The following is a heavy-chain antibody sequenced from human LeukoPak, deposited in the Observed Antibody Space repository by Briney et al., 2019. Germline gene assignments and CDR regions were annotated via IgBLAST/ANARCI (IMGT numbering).Heavy chain of an antibody. CDR2: INPNSGGT. J-gene: IGHJ4*02. Sequence: ASVKVSCKASGNTFTGYYMHWVRQAPGQGLEWMGWINPNSGGTNYAQKFQGRVTMTRDTSISTAYMELSRLRSDDTAVYYCARDGIAAAVTYYFDYWGQGTLVTVSS. CDR3: ARDGIAAAVTYYFDY. V-gene: IGHV1-2*02. CDR1: GNTFTGYY. D-gene: IGHD6-13*01.